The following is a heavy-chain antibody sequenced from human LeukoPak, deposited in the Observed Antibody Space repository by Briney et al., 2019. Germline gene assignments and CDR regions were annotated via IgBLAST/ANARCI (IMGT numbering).Heavy chain of an antibody. V-gene: IGHV3-13*01. CDR2: IGTAGDT. CDR1: GFTFSSYD. J-gene: IGHJ6*02. Sequence: RPGGSLRLSCAAPGFTFSSYDMHWVRQATGKGLEWVSAIGTAGDTYYPGSVKGRFTISRENAKNSLHLQMNSLRAGDTAVYYCARGDVWFGELFTGYYYGMDVWGQGTTVTVSS. D-gene: IGHD3-10*01. CDR3: ARGDVWFGELFTGYYYGMDV.